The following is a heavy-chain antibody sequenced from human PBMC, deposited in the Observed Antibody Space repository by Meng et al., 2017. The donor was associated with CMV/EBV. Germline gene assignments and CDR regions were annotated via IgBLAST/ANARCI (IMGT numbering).Heavy chain of an antibody. V-gene: IGHV3-11*01. CDR3: ARDYLRQNDY. Sequence: GESLKISCAASGFTFSYYYMTWIRQAPGKGLEWVSCISSSGNTIYYADSVKGRFTISRDNAKDSLYLQMNSLRAEDTAVYYCARDYLRQNDYWGQGTLVTVSS. D-gene: IGHD3-16*02. J-gene: IGHJ4*02. CDR2: ISSSGNTI. CDR1: GFTFSYYY.